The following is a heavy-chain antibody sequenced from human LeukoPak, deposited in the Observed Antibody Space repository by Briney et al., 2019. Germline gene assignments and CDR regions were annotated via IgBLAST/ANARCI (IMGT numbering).Heavy chain of an antibody. Sequence: PSQTLSLTCAVSGGSGGSISSSNYWSWVRQPPGKGLEWIGEIYHSGSTNYNPSLKSRVTISVDKSKNQFSLKLSSVTAADTAVYYCARGPLPLQNYYDSSGYQYYFDYWGQGTLVTVS. CDR3: ARGPLPLQNYYDSSGYQYYFDY. V-gene: IGHV4-4*02. CDR1: GGSGGSISSSNY. CDR2: IYHSGST. J-gene: IGHJ4*02. D-gene: IGHD3-22*01.